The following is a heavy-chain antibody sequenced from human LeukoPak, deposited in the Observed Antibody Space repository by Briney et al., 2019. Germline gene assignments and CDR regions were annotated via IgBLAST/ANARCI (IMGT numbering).Heavy chain of an antibody. CDR1: GFTFSSYW. J-gene: IGHJ4*02. CDR3: ARDRGYSNFDY. CDR2: INQDGSEK. D-gene: IGHD4-23*01. Sequence: PGGSLRLSCAASGFTFSSYWMSWVRQAPGKGLEWVANINQDGSEKNYLDSVKGRFTISRDNAKNSLYLQMNSLRAEDTAVYYCARDRGYSNFDYWGQGTLVTASS. V-gene: IGHV3-7*01.